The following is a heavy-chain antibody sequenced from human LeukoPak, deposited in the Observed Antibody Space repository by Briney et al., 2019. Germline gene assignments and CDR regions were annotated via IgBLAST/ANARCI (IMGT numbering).Heavy chain of an antibody. CDR3: ARGRHYCSSTSCYFVSWFDP. CDR2: ISAYNGNT. V-gene: IGHV1-18*01. CDR1: GYTFTSYG. Sequence: ASVKVSCKASGYTFTSYGISWVRQAPGQGLEWMGWISAYNGNTNYARKLQGRVTMTTDTSTSTAYMELRSLRSDDTAVYYCARGRHYCSSTSCYFVSWFDPWGQGTLVTVSS. J-gene: IGHJ5*02. D-gene: IGHD2-2*01.